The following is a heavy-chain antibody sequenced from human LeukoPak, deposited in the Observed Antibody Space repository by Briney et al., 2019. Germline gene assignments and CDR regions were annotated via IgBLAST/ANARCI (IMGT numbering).Heavy chain of an antibody. J-gene: IGHJ4*02. Sequence: SETLSLTRTVSGGSISSYYWSWIRQPPGKGLEWIGYIYYSGSTNYNPSLKSRVTISVDTSKNQFSLKLSSVTAADTAVYYCARGPMITFGGVIVTPFDYWGQGTLVTVSS. CDR1: GGSISSYY. CDR2: IYYSGST. D-gene: IGHD3-16*02. V-gene: IGHV4-59*01. CDR3: ARGPMITFGGVIVTPFDY.